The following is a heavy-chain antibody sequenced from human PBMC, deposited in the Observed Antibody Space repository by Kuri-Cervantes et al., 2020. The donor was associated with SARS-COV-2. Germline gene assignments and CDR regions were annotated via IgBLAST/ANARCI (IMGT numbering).Heavy chain of an antibody. J-gene: IGHJ4*02. CDR2: ISSSGSTK. Sequence: GESLKISCAASGFTFSSYAMNWVRQAPGKGLEWVSYISSSGSTKYYADSVKGRFTISRDNSENTLYLQMNSLRAEDTAVYYCARDSGSSFDYWGQGTLVTVSS. CDR1: GFTFSSYA. D-gene: IGHD6-6*01. V-gene: IGHV3-48*01. CDR3: ARDSGSSFDY.